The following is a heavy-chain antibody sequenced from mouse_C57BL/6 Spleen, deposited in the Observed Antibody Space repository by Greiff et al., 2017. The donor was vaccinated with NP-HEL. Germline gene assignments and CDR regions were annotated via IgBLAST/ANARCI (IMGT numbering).Heavy chain of an antibody. J-gene: IGHJ2*01. CDR1: GFNIKDDY. Sequence: VQLQQSGAELVRPGASVKLSCTASGFNIKDDYMHWVKQRPEQGLEWIGWIDPENGDTEYASKFQGKATITADTSSNTAYLQLSSLTSEDTAIYYCTTPYDYVDYWGQGTTLTVSS. CDR3: TTPYDYVDY. D-gene: IGHD2-3*01. V-gene: IGHV14-4*01. CDR2: IDPENGDT.